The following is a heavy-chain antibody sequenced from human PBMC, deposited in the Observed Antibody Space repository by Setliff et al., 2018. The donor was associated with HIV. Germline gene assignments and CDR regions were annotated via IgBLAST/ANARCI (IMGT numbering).Heavy chain of an antibody. D-gene: IGHD1-26*01. Sequence: GGSLRLSCAASGFSFTNSRFSFNNAWLSWVRQAPGKGLEWVGRIGNSGSPIYYADSVKGRFTISRDNAKNSLYLQMNGLRAEDTAVYYCARDDNAGGIDYWGQGTLVTVSS. CDR1: GFSFTNSR. CDR2: IGNSGSPI. J-gene: IGHJ4*02. CDR3: ARDDNAGGIDY. V-gene: IGHV3-48*04.